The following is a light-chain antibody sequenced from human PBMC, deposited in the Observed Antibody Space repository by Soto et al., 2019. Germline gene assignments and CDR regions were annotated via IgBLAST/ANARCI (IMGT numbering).Light chain of an antibody. CDR1: QTISNY. Sequence: IQMTQSPSSLSASVGDRVTITCRASQTISNYLNWYQQKPGKAPNLLIYAASSLHSGVPSRFSGSGSGTEFTLTINSLQPEDFATYYCQQSYSTPFAFGGGTKVDIK. CDR2: AAS. V-gene: IGKV1-39*01. J-gene: IGKJ4*01. CDR3: QQSYSTPFA.